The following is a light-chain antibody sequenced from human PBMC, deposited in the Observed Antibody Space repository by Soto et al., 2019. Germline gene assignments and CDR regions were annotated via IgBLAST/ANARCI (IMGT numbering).Light chain of an antibody. V-gene: IGKV3-20*01. J-gene: IGKJ3*01. Sequence: EVVLTQSPGTPSLSPGERATLSCRTSQSVTSSYLAWYQQKPGQAPRLLIYGASTRATGIPDRFFASGSGTDFTLTISRLEPEDFAVYYCQQHGNSPFTFGPGTKVDLK. CDR2: GAS. CDR3: QQHGNSPFT. CDR1: QSVTSSY.